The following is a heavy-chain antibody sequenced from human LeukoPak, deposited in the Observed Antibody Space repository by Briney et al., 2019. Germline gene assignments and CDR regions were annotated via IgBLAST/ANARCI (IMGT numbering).Heavy chain of an antibody. CDR3: ARAPHAYYYYMDV. CDR2: INWNGGST. V-gene: IGHV3-20*01. CDR1: GFTFDDYG. J-gene: IGHJ6*03. Sequence: GGSLRLSCASSGFTFDDYGMSWVRQAPGKGLEWVSGINWNGGSTGYADSVKGRFTISRDNAKNSLYLQMNSLRAEDTALYHCARAPHAYYYYMDVWGKGTTVTISS.